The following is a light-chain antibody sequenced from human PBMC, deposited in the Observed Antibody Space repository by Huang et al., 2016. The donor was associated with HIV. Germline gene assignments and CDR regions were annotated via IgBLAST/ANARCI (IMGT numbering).Light chain of an antibody. CDR1: HRITNY. CDR2: KIS. J-gene: IGKJ4*01. V-gene: IGKV3-11*01. CDR3: QQRSAWPLT. Sequence: EIVLTQSPATLSLSPGERAILSCRTSHRITNYLDWYQQKPGQPPRLLIYKISNGAAGIQARFSGGGSGTDFTLTISSLEPEDFAVYYWQQRSAWPLTFGGGTKVEI.